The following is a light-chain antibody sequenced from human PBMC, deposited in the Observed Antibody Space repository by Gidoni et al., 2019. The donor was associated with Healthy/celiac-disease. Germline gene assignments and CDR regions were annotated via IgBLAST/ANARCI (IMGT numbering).Light chain of an antibody. V-gene: IGLV3-1*01. CDR3: QAWDSSTASV. CDR1: KWGDKY. Sequence: SYELTQPPSVSVSPGQTASITCSGDKWGDKYACWYQQKPGQSPVLVIYQDSKRPSGIPERFSGSNSGNTATLTISGTQAMDEADYYCQAWDSSTASVFGTGTKVTVL. J-gene: IGLJ1*01. CDR2: QDS.